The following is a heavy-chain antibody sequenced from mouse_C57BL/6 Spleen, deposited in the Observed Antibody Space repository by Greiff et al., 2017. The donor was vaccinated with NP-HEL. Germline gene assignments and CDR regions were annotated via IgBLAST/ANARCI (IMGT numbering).Heavy chain of an antibody. CDR1: GYTFTSYW. CDR3: ARGGGYDKFAY. D-gene: IGHD2-14*01. CDR2: INPSNGGT. Sequence: VQLQQSGTELVKPGASVKLSCKASGYTFTSYWMHWVKQRPGQGLEWIGNINPSNGGTNYNEKFKGKATLTVDTSSSTAYMQLSSLTSEDSAVYYCARGGGYDKFAYWGQGTLVTVSA. J-gene: IGHJ3*01. V-gene: IGHV1-53*01.